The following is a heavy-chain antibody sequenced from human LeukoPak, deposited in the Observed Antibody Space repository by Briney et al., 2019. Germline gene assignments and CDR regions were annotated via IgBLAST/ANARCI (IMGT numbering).Heavy chain of an antibody. V-gene: IGHV1-69*13. CDR2: IIPIFGTA. CDR1: GGTFSSYA. CDR3: ARSVLGRGGGFDY. Sequence: GASVKVSCKASGGTFSSYAISWVRQAPGQGLEWMGGIIPIFGTANYAQKFQGRVTITADESTSTAYMELSSLRSEDTAVYYCARSVLGRGGGFDYWGQGTLVTVSS. D-gene: IGHD3-10*01. J-gene: IGHJ4*02.